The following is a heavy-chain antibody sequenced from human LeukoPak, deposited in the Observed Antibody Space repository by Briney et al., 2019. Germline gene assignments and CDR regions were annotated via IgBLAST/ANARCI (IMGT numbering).Heavy chain of an antibody. CDR3: AKASYCTSTSCHFSGYAQRPLDS. CDR2: ISNDGSSK. Sequence: GGSLRLSCVASGFTFNTYGMLWVRQAPGKGLEWVAGISNDGSSKDYADSVKDRFTISRDNSKNTMYLQMNSLRAEDTAVYYCAKASYCTSTSCHFSGYAQRPLDSWGQGTLLTVSS. V-gene: IGHV3-30*18. J-gene: IGHJ4*02. D-gene: IGHD2-2*01. CDR1: GFTFNTYG.